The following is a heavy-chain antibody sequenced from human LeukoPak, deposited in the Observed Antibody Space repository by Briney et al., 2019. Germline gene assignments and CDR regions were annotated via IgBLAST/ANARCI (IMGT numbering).Heavy chain of an antibody. CDR2: ISSSSGYI. CDR3: AKETPEYDFWSGLNWFDP. V-gene: IGHV3-21*04. D-gene: IGHD3-3*01. J-gene: IGHJ5*02. Sequence: KPGGSLRLSIAASGFTFSSYSMNWVRQAPGKGLEWVSSISSSSGYIYYADSVKGRFTISRDNAKNSLYLQMNSLRAEDTAVYYCAKETPEYDFWSGLNWFDPWGQGTLVTVSS. CDR1: GFTFSSYS.